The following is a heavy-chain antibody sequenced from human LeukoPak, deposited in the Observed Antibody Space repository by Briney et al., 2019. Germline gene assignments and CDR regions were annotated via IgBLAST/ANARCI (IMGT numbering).Heavy chain of an antibody. Sequence: SETLSLTCTVSGGSISSYYWSWIRQPAGQGLEWIGRIYTSGSTNYNPSIKSRVTMSVDTSKNQFSLKLSSVTAADTAVYYCARDCSSTSCYRYYFDYWGQGTLVTVSS. CDR3: ARDCSSTSCYRYYFDY. D-gene: IGHD2-2*01. CDR2: IYTSGST. CDR1: GGSISSYY. J-gene: IGHJ4*02. V-gene: IGHV4-4*07.